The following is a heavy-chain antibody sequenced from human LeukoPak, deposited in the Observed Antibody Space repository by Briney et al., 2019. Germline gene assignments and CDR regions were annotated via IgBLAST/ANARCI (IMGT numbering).Heavy chain of an antibody. CDR1: GFTFSSYA. Sequence: GGSLRLSCAASGFTFSSYAMHWVRQAPGKGLEWVAVISYDGSNKYYADSVKGRFTISRDNSKNTLYLQMNSLRAEDTAVYYCARGVPLYYYYMGVWGKGTTVTVSS. V-gene: IGHV3-30*04. CDR3: ARGVPLYYYYMGV. CDR2: ISYDGSNK. J-gene: IGHJ6*03.